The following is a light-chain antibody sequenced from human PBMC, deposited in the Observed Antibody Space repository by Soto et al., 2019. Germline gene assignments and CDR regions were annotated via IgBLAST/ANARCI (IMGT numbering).Light chain of an antibody. V-gene: IGKV1-12*01. CDR2: ATS. CDR3: QQANSFPIT. Sequence: DIQMTQSPSSLSASVGDRVTITCRASQGISRWLAWYQQKPGKAPKFLIYATSSFQSGVPSRFSGSGSGTDFTLTISSLQPEDFATYYCQQANSFPITFGQGTRLEIK. CDR1: QGISRW. J-gene: IGKJ5*01.